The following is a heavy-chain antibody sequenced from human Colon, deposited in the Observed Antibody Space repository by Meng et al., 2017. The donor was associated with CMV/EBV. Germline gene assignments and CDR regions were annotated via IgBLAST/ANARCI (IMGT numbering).Heavy chain of an antibody. CDR3: ARDHQFYYYGLDA. CDR1: GFTFNTYS. J-gene: IGHJ6*02. D-gene: IGHD5-24*01. Sequence: GESLKISCEASGFTFNTYSLNWVRRAPGKGLEWVAYISSTSRQIYYADSIKGRFTVSRDNGKNSLYLQMDNVGVEDTAVYYCARDHQFYYYGLDAWGQGTTVTVSS. CDR2: ISSTSRQI. V-gene: IGHV3-21*06.